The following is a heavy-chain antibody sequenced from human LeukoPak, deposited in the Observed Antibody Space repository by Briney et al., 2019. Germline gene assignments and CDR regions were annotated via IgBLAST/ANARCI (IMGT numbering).Heavy chain of an antibody. V-gene: IGHV1-2*02. CDR3: ARDDWGWLSAPY. J-gene: IGHJ4*02. CDR2: IHTNSGDT. Sequence: ASVKVSCKASGYTFTGYYMHWVRQAPGQGLEWMGWIHTNSGDTIYAQKFQGRATMTKDTSISTAYMEVNSLDSDDTAVYYCARDDWGWLSAPYWGQGTLVTVSS. CDR1: GYTFTGYY. D-gene: IGHD3-9*01.